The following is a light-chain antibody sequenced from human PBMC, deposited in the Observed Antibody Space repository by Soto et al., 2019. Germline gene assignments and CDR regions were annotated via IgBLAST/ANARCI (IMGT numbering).Light chain of an antibody. V-gene: IGKV3-11*01. CDR1: QSVSSY. CDR3: QQCYNWPIT. CDR2: DAS. Sequence: EIVLTQSPATLSLSPGESATLSCRASQSVSSYLAWYQQKPGQAPRLLIYDASYRATGIPPRFSGSVAGTDFTLTISSLAPEYFAVYYCQQCYNWPITFGGGTKVEIK. J-gene: IGKJ4*01.